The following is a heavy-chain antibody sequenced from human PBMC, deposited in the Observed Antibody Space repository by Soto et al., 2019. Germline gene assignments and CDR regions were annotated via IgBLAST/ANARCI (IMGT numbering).Heavy chain of an antibody. J-gene: IGHJ3*02. V-gene: IGHV4-4*07. CDR1: GGSINNYF. Sequence: QVQLQESGPGLVKPSETLSLICTVSGGSINNYFWTWIRQPAGKGLEWIGRIYSSGSTVYNASLKHRFTVSVDTSKSQFSLKLTSMTAADTAVYYCVRDVASPGISGSWGAFDIWRQGTMVTVSS. CDR3: VRDVASPGISGSWGAFDI. CDR2: IYSSGST. D-gene: IGHD1-20*01.